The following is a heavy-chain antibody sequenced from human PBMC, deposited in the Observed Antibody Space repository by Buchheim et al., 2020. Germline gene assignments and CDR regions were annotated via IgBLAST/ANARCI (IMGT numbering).Heavy chain of an antibody. V-gene: IGHV3-74*03. D-gene: IGHD2-15*01. CDR1: GFTFGRYW. CDR2: INEDGSHT. CDR3: SKDMSGAEDS. J-gene: IGHJ4*02. Sequence: EVQVVESGGGLVQPGGSLRLSCAASGFTFGRYWMHWVRQAPGGALVWVSRINEDGSHTTYTDSVKGRFTISRDNAKNTLYLQMSSLTAEDTAVYYCSKDMSGAEDSWGQGTL.